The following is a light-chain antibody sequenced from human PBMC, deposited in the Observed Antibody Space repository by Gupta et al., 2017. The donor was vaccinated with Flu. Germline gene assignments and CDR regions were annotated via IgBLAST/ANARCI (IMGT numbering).Light chain of an antibody. CDR1: QTVNKYY. CDR3: HLDGPSIT. V-gene: IGKV3-20*01. CDR2: GAS. Sequence: PGTLSLSPGDIATLSCRASQTVNKYYIEWYRQKPGQAPRLLIYGASTRAIGIPDRVSGSGSGTDFTLTSSRREPEDVAVYYGHLDGPSITFGQGSKMDIK. J-gene: IGKJ2*01.